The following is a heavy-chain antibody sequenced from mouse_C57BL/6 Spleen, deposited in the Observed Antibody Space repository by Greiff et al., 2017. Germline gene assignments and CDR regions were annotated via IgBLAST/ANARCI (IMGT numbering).Heavy chain of an antibody. CDR3: ARNYGSILYWYFDV. CDR2: ISDGGSYT. V-gene: IGHV5-4*03. CDR1: GFTFSSYA. J-gene: IGHJ1*03. D-gene: IGHD1-1*01. Sequence: EVKVVEPGGGLVKPGGSLKLSCAASGFTFSSYAMSWVRQTPEKRLEWVATISDGGSYTYYTDNVKGRFTISRDNAKSNLYLQMSHLKSEDTAMYYCARNYGSILYWYFDVWGTGTTVTVSS.